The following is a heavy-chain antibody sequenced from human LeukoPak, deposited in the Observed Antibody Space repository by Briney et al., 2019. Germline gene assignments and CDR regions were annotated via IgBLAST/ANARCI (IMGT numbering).Heavy chain of an antibody. J-gene: IGHJ6*04. CDR2: ISYDGSNK. CDR1: GFTFSSYG. D-gene: IGHD2-2*01. Sequence: PGRSLRLSCAASGFTFSSYGMHWVRQAPGKGLEWVAVISYDGSNKYYADSVKGRFTISRDNSKNTLYLQMNSLRAEDTAVYYCAKDPSSVVPAAKTLYYYYYGMDVWGKGTTVTVSS. CDR3: AKDPSSVVPAAKTLYYYYYGMDV. V-gene: IGHV3-30*18.